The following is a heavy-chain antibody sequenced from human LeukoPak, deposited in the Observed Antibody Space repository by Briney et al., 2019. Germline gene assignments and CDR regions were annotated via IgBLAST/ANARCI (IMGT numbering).Heavy chain of an antibody. D-gene: IGHD3-3*02. J-gene: IGHJ6*03. CDR1: GFSFSLYD. Sequence: PGGSLRLSCVASGFSFSLYDMHWVRQATGKGLEWVSYIGTAGDTDYADSAKGRFTISRENVKNSLFLQMNSLRAGDTAVYYCARGHSRYYYYMDVWGKGTTVTVS. CDR3: ARGHSRYYYYMDV. CDR2: IGTAGDT. V-gene: IGHV3-13*01.